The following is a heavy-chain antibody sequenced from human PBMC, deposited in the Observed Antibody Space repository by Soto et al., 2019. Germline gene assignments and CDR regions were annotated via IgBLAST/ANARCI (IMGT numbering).Heavy chain of an antibody. Sequence: PGGSLRLSCAASGFTFSSYEMNWVRQAPGKGLEWVSYISSSGSTIYYAGSVKGRFTISRDNAKNSLYLQMNSLRAEDTAVYYCARVSLAVALDYWGQGTLVTVSS. CDR2: ISSSGSTI. CDR1: GFTFSSYE. CDR3: ARVSLAVALDY. J-gene: IGHJ4*02. D-gene: IGHD6-19*01. V-gene: IGHV3-48*03.